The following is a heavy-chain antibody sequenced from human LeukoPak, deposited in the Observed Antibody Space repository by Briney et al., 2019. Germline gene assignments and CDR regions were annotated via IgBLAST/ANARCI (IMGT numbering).Heavy chain of an antibody. V-gene: IGHV3-48*01. CDR1: GFTFSSYS. Sequence: GGSLRLSCAASGFTFSSYSMNWVRQAPGKGLEWVSYISSSSSTIYSADSVKGRFTISRDNAKNSLYLQMNSLRAEDTAVYYCARVSSFDYWGQGTLVTVSS. CDR2: ISSSSSTI. CDR3: ARVSSFDY. J-gene: IGHJ4*02.